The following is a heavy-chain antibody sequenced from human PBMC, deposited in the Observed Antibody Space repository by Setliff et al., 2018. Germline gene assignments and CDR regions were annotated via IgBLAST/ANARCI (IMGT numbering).Heavy chain of an antibody. CDR3: ASCGGDCYSGGWFDY. V-gene: IGHV1-69*13. CDR1: GGTFSSYD. D-gene: IGHD2-21*02. J-gene: IGHJ4*02. CDR2: IIPIFGTA. Sequence: GASVKVSCKASGGTFSSYDISWVRQAPGQGLEWMGRIIPIFGTANYAQKFQGRVTITADESTSTAYMELSSLRPEDTAVYYCASCGGDCYSGGWFDYWGQGTLVTVS.